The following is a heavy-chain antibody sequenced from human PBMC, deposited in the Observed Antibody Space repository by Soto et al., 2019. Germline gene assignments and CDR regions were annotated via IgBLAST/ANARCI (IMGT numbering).Heavy chain of an antibody. CDR1: GGSISSYY. V-gene: IGHV4-59*08. Sequence: QVQLQESGPGLVKPSETLSLTCTVSGGSISSYYWTWIRQPPGKGLEWIGFMYNSGSTHYNPSLKSRVTISLDTSKNQFSLTLTSVTAADTAVYYCASMGYHYGSGSYPLDYWGQGTLVTVSS. CDR3: ASMGYHYGSGSYPLDY. D-gene: IGHD3-10*01. CDR2: MYNSGST. J-gene: IGHJ4*02.